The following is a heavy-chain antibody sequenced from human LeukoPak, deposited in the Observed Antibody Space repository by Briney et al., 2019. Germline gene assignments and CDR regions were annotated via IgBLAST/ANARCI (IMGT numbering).Heavy chain of an antibody. CDR1: GFTFSSYW. J-gene: IGHJ6*02. CDR2: INSDGSST. Sequence: GGSLRLSCAASGFTFSSYWMHWVRPAPGKGLGWVSRINSDGSSTSYADSVKGRFTISRDNAKNTLYLQMNRLRAKDTAVYYCARLRWSNNRLYYYGMDVWGQGTTVTVSS. D-gene: IGHD4-23*01. CDR3: ARLRWSNNRLYYYGMDV. V-gene: IGHV3-74*01.